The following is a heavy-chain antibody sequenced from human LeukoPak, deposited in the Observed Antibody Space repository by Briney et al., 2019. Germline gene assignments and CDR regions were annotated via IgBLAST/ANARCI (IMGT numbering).Heavy chain of an antibody. J-gene: IGHJ3*02. D-gene: IGHD2/OR15-2a*01. Sequence: GGSLRLSCAASGFTFSSYAMSWVRQAPGKGLVWVSRINSDGSSTSYADSVKGRFTISKDNAKNTLYLQMNSLRAEDTAVYYCAKDFSTYGFDIWGQGTVVTVSS. V-gene: IGHV3-74*01. CDR3: AKDFSTYGFDI. CDR2: INSDGSST. CDR1: GFTFSSYA.